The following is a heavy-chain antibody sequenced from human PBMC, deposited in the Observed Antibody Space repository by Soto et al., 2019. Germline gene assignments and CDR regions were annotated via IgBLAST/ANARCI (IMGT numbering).Heavy chain of an antibody. J-gene: IGHJ6*02. Sequence: QVQLVESGGGLVRPGGSLRLSCEASGFTFRDYYMTWFRQAPGKGLEWLSYIDSSTKYTNYADSVKGRFTISRDNAKNSLYLQMNSLRADDTVVYYCAREYYYTMDVWGQGTMVTVSS. CDR2: IDSSTKYT. V-gene: IGHV3-11*05. CDR3: AREYYYTMDV. CDR1: GFTFRDYY.